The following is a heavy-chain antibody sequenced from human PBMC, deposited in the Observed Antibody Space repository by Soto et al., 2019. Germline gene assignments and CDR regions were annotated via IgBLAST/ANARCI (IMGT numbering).Heavy chain of an antibody. CDR2: IYYTGIT. CDR3: ARALDYDFWGGRNWFDP. J-gene: IGHJ5*02. V-gene: IGHV4-59*01. Sequence: QVQLQQSGPGLLKPSETLSLTCSVSGGSITDNYWTWIRQSPGKGLEWVGSIYYTGITNYHPSPKRRSPSSLYSSNNQFSLKLDSVTAADTAVYYCARALDYDFWGGRNWFDPWGQGTLVTVSS. CDR1: GGSITDNY. D-gene: IGHD3-3*01.